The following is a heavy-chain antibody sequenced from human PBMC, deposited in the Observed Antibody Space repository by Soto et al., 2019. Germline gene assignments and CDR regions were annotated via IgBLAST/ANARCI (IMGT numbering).Heavy chain of an antibody. V-gene: IGHV3-23*01. CDR1: GFTFSSYA. D-gene: IGHD6-19*01. CDR2: ISGSGGST. CDR3: AKVGRDSSGWYNSFDY. Sequence: PGGSLRLSCAASGFTFSSYAMSWVRQAPGKGLEWVSAISGSGGSTYYADSVKGRFTISRDNSKNTLYLQMNSLRAEDTAVYYCAKVGRDSSGWYNSFDYWGQGPLVAVSS. J-gene: IGHJ4*02.